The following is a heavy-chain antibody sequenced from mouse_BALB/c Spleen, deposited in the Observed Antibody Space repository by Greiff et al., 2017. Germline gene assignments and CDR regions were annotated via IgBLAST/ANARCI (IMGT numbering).Heavy chain of an antibody. CDR3: ARRYDYDSLFDY. V-gene: IGHV1-80*01. Sequence: VQLQQSGAELVRPGSSVKISCKASGYAFSSYWMNWVKQRPGQGLEWIGQIYPGDGDTNYNGKFKGKATLTADKSSSTAYMQLSSLTSEDSAVYFCARRYDYDSLFDYWGQGTTLTVSS. CDR2: IYPGDGDT. CDR1: GYAFSSYW. J-gene: IGHJ2*01. D-gene: IGHD2-4*01.